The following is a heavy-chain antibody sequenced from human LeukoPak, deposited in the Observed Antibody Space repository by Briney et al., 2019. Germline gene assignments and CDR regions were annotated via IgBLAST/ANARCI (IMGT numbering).Heavy chain of an antibody. CDR3: ARKSGSGELDY. CDR2: ISSNSSYI. Sequence: GGSLRLSCAVSRFTFSSYSVNWVRNAQGQGLVWGSSISSNSSYIFYADSAKDRFTISRENAMNSLYLHVSSLRAEDTAVCYCARKSGSGELDYWGQGTLVTVSS. CDR1: RFTFSSYS. D-gene: IGHD6-19*01. V-gene: IGHV3-21*01. J-gene: IGHJ4*02.